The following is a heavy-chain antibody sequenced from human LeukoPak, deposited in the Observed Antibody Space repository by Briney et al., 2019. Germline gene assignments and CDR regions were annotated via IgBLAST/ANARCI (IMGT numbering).Heavy chain of an antibody. Sequence: SETLSLTCTVSGGSISSYYWSWIRQPPGKGLEWIGYIYYSGSTNYNLSLKSRVTISVDTSKNQFSLKLSSVTAADTAVYYCARSITMVRGEYYYYGMDVWGQGTTVTVSS. V-gene: IGHV4-59*08. CDR1: GGSISSYY. D-gene: IGHD3-10*01. CDR3: ARSITMVRGEYYYYGMDV. J-gene: IGHJ6*02. CDR2: IYYSGST.